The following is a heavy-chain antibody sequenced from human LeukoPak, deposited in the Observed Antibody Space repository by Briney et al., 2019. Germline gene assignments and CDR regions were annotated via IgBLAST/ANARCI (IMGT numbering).Heavy chain of an antibody. CDR3: ARDRANSGSYYWDY. D-gene: IGHD1-26*01. CDR2: ISSSSSTI. J-gene: IGHJ4*02. CDR1: GFTFSSYS. V-gene: IGHV3-48*02. Sequence: GGSLRLSRAASGFTFSSYSMNGVRQAPGKGLEWVSYISSSSSTIYYADSVTGRFTISRDNAKNSLYLQMNSLRDEDTAVYYCARDRANSGSYYWDYWGQGTLVTVSS.